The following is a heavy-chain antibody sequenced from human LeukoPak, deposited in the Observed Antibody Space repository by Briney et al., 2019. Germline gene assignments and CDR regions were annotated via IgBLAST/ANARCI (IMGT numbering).Heavy chain of an antibody. CDR2: IYTSGST. CDR3: ARESILWFGELLARYYYYYYMDV. Sequence: KPSETLSLTCTVSGGSISSYYWSWIRQPAGKGLEWIGRIYTSGSTNYNPSLKSRVTMSVDTSKNQFSLKLSSVTAADTAVYYCARESILWFGELLARYYYYYYMDVWGKGTTVTISS. J-gene: IGHJ6*03. V-gene: IGHV4-4*07. D-gene: IGHD3-10*01. CDR1: GGSISSYY.